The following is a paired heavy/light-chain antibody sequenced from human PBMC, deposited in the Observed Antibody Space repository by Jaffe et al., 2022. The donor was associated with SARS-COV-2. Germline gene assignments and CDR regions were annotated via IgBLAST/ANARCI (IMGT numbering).Heavy chain of an antibody. Sequence: QVQLVESGGGVVQPGRSLRLSCAASGFTFSNYGMHWVRQAPGKGLEWVAVISYDGSNKYYADSVKGRFTISRDNSKNTLYLQINSLRAEDTAVYYCAKANSGSYYRFTDAYDYWGQGTLVTVSS. V-gene: IGHV3-30*18. J-gene: IGHJ4*02. D-gene: IGHD1-26*01. CDR2: ISYDGSNK. CDR1: GFTFSNYG. CDR3: AKANSGSYYRFTDAYDY.
Light chain of an antibody. Sequence: EIVMTQSPATLSVSPGERATLSCRASQSVSSNLAWYQQKPGQAPRLLIYGASTRATGIPARFSGSGSGTEFTLTISSLQSEDFAVYYCQQYNEWPTFGQGTKVEIK. CDR1: QSVSSN. V-gene: IGKV3-15*01. CDR3: QQYNEWPT. J-gene: IGKJ1*01. CDR2: GAS.